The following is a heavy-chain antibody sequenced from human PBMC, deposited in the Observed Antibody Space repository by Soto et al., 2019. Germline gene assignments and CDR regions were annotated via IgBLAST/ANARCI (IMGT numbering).Heavy chain of an antibody. J-gene: IGHJ3*02. Sequence: SETLSLTCTVSGGSISSSSYYWGWIRQPPGKGLEWIGSIYYSGSTYYNPSLKSRVTISVDTSKNQFSLKLSSVTAADTAVYYYARTTYYYDSYAFDIWGQGTMVTVSS. CDR1: GGSISSSSYY. V-gene: IGHV4-39*01. CDR2: IYYSGST. D-gene: IGHD3-22*01. CDR3: ARTTYYYDSYAFDI.